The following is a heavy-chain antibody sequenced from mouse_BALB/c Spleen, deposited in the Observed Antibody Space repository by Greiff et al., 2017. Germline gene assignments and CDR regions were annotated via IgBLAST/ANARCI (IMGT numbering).Heavy chain of an antibody. D-gene: IGHD1-2*01. CDR3: ARGLRLNYFDY. CDR1: GYSITSGYY. Sequence: VQLKQSGPGLVKPSQSLSLTCSVTGYSITSGYYWNWIRQFPGNKLEWMGYISYDGSNNYNPSLKNRISITRDTSKNQFFLKLNSVTTEDTATYYCARGLRLNYFDYWGQGTTLTVSS. J-gene: IGHJ2*01. CDR2: ISYDGSN. V-gene: IGHV3-6*02.